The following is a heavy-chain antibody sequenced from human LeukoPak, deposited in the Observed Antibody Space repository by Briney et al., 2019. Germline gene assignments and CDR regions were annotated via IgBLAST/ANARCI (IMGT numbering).Heavy chain of an antibody. V-gene: IGHV3-53*01. CDR2: IYSGGST. D-gene: IGHD6-19*01. CDR1: GFTVSSNY. CDR3: ARVGQWLTPYYYYYGMDV. J-gene: IGHJ6*02. Sequence: PGGSLRLSCAASGFTVSSNYMSWVRQAPGKGLEWVSVIYSGGSTYYAGSVKGRFTISRDNSKNTLYLQMNSLRAEDAAVYYCARVGQWLTPYYYYYGMDVWGQGTTVTVSS.